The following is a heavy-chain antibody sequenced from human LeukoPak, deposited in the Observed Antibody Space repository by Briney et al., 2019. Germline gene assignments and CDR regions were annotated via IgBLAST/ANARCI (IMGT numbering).Heavy chain of an antibody. Sequence: PGGSLRLSCAASEFTLNSYWMTWVRQAPGKGLEWVANIKQDGSEKYYVDSVKGRFTISRDNAKNTLYLEMNSLRGEDTAVYYCATYQGYNYGPFDYWGQGTLVTVSS. CDR1: EFTLNSYW. J-gene: IGHJ4*02. V-gene: IGHV3-7*05. CDR2: IKQDGSEK. D-gene: IGHD5-18*01. CDR3: ATYQGYNYGPFDY.